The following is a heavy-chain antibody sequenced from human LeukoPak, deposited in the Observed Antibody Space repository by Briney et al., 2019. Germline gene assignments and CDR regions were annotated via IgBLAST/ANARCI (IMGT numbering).Heavy chain of an antibody. V-gene: IGHV1-8*01. CDR1: GYTFTTYD. Sequence: ASVKVSCKASGYTFTTYDINWVQQAPGQGLEWMGWMNPNSGNTGYAQKFQGRVTMTRDTSISTAYMEMSSLRYEDTAVYYCAKVASGAVYYYYLDVWGKGTTVTVSS. D-gene: IGHD7-27*01. CDR2: MNPNSGNT. CDR3: AKVASGAVYYYYLDV. J-gene: IGHJ6*03.